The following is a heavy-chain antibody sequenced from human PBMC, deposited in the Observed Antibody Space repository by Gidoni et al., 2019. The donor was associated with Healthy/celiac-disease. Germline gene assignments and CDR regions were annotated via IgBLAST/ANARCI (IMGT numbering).Heavy chain of an antibody. J-gene: IGHJ6*02. Sequence: QVQLQQWGAGLLKPSETLSLPCAVYGGSFSGYYWSWIRPPPGKGLEWIGEINHSGSTNYNPSLKSRVTISVDTSKNQFSLKLSSVTAADTAVYYCASIVGATDYYYGMDVWGQGTTVTVSS. CDR2: INHSGST. CDR3: ASIVGATDYYYGMDV. D-gene: IGHD1-26*01. V-gene: IGHV4-34*01. CDR1: GGSFSGYY.